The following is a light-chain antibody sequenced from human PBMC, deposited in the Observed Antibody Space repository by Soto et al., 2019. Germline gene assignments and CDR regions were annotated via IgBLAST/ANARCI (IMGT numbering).Light chain of an antibody. CDR1: KKINTY. Sequence: IQMPKPQSPRPAPVGDRFAFTCREIKKINTYLNWYQQTPGKAPKLLIYGASTLQNGVPSRFSGSGSGTDFTLTISSLQPEDFATYYCQQSHSFPFTFGPGTKVDIK. CDR2: GAS. V-gene: IGKV1-39*01. CDR3: QQSHSFPFT. J-gene: IGKJ3*01.